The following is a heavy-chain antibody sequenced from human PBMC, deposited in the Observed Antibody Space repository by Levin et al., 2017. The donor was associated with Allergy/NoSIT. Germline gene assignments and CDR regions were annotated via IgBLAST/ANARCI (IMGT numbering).Heavy chain of an antibody. Sequence: GESLKISCAASGFTFRRYWMHWVRQAPGKGLEWVSRINSEGTTTSYADSVKGRFTISRDNAKNTLYLQMNSLRAEDMAVYYCARVGFCTNGVCYYEYYFDYWGQGTLVTVSS. CDR2: INSEGTTT. D-gene: IGHD2-8*01. CDR3: ARVGFCTNGVCYYEYYFDY. CDR1: GFTFRRYW. V-gene: IGHV3-74*01. J-gene: IGHJ4*02.